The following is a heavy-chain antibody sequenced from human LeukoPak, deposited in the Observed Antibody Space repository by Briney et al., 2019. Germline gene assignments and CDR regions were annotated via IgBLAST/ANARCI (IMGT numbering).Heavy chain of an antibody. CDR2: IYNSGST. D-gene: IGHD4-17*01. Sequence: KPSETHSLACTVSGASVRRYCWSWTRQPPGQGLEWIGYIYNSGSTNYNPSLKSRVTISVDTSKNQFSLRLTSVTAADTAVYYCAKDRSGDYGFAFDIWGQGTMVTVSS. J-gene: IGHJ3*02. CDR1: GASVRRYC. CDR3: AKDRSGDYGFAFDI. V-gene: IGHV4-59*02.